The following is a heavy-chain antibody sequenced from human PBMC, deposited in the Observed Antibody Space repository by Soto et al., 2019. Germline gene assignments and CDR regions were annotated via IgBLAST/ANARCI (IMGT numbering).Heavy chain of an antibody. CDR1: RCTISSNY. D-gene: IGHD6-13*01. V-gene: IGHV3-66*01. Sequence: GGSMRLSCAASRCTISSNYTNWVSQSPEKGLEWVSGIHRGGNAYYADSGKDRFAISRDDSKNTLYFQMNSLRAEDSAVYYCGRRMVAGAVNAFDIWGQGTMVTVSS. CDR3: GRRMVAGAVNAFDI. CDR2: IHRGGNA. J-gene: IGHJ3*02.